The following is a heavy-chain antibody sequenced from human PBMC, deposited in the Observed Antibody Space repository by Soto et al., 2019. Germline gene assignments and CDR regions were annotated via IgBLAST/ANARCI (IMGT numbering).Heavy chain of an antibody. Sequence: EVQLVESGGGLVQPGGSLRLSCAASGFTFSDYFMDWVRQAPGKGLEWVGRSRNKASKYTTEYAASVKGRFTISRDDSKDSLYLQMNSLKIEDTAVYYCARDVTGSYDHWGQGTLVTVSS. CDR3: ARDVTGSYDH. J-gene: IGHJ5*02. D-gene: IGHD1-26*01. V-gene: IGHV3-72*01. CDR2: SRNKASKYTT. CDR1: GFTFSDYF.